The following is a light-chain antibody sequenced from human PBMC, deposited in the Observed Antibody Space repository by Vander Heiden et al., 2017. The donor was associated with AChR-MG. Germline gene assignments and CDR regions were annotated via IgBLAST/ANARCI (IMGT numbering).Light chain of an antibody. CDR1: SRDVGGYNY. CDR3: SSYTSSSTHWV. V-gene: IGLV2-14*01. CDR2: DVS. J-gene: IGLJ3*02. Sequence: SALTQPASVSGSPGQSITISFTGTSRDVGGYNYGSWYQQHPGKAPKLMIYDVSKRPSGVSNRFSGSKSGNTASLTISGLQAEDEADYYCSSYTSSSTHWVFGGGTKLTVL.